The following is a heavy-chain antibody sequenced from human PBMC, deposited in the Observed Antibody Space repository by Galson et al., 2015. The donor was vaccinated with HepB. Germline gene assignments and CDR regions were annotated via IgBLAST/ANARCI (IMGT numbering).Heavy chain of an antibody. CDR3: ARDSYSDILTGYFVHSFYYAMDV. D-gene: IGHD3-9*01. CDR2: IKQDGSEK. J-gene: IGHJ6*02. V-gene: IGHV3-7*01. CDR1: GFTFSRFW. Sequence: SLRLSCAASGFTFSRFWMSWVRQAPGKGLEWVANIKQDGSEKYYVDSVKGRFTISRDNAKNSLYLQINTLRVEDTAVYYCARDSYSDILTGYFVHSFYYAMDVWGHGTTVTVSS.